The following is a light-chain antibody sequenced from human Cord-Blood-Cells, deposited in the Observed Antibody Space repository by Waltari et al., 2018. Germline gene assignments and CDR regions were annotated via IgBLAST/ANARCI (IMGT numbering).Light chain of an antibody. J-gene: IGKJ1*01. V-gene: IGKV4-1*01. CDR3: QKYYSTPRT. CDR2: WAS. Sequence: DIVLTQSPDSLAVSLGERATINCKSSQSVLYSSNHKNYLAWYQQKPGQPPKLLIYWASTRESGFPDRFSGSGSGTDFTLTISSLQAEDVAVYYCQKYYSTPRTFGQGTKVEIK. CDR1: QSVLYSSNHKNY.